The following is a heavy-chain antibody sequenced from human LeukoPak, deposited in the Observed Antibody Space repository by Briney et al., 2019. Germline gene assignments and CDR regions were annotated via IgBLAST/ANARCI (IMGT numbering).Heavy chain of an antibody. V-gene: IGHV3-30*04. J-gene: IGHJ4*02. Sequence: GRSLRLSGAASGFTFSSYAMHWVRQAPGKGLEWVAVISYDGSNKYYADSVKGRFTISRDNSKNTLYLQMNSLRAEDTAVYYCARDRGIVVVVAAQFDYWGQGTLVTVSS. CDR1: GFTFSSYA. CDR3: ARDRGIVVVVAAQFDY. D-gene: IGHD2-15*01. CDR2: ISYDGSNK.